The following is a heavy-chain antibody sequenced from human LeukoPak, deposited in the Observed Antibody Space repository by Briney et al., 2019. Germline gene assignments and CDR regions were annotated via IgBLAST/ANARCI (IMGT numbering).Heavy chain of an antibody. CDR2: IWYDGSNK. CDR3: AKEGAPQVSTWYDL. CDR1: GFTFSSYG. D-gene: IGHD3-16*01. J-gene: IGHJ5*02. Sequence: GGSLRLSCAASGFTFSSYGMHWVRQAPGKGLEWVAVIWYDGSNKYYADSVKGRFTISRDNSRNTLYLQMNILRTEDTAVYYCAKEGAPQVSTWYDLWGQGTQVIVSS. V-gene: IGHV3-30*02.